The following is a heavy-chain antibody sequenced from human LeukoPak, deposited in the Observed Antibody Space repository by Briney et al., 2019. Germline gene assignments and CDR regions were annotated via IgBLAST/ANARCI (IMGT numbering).Heavy chain of an antibody. D-gene: IGHD3-9*01. CDR2: INHSGST. V-gene: IGHV4-34*01. J-gene: IGHJ4*02. Sequence: SETLSLTCAVYGGSFSGYYWSWIRQPPGKGLEWIGEINHSGSTNYNRSLKSRVTISVDTSKNQFSLKLSSVTAADTAVYYCARRRERLRYFDFDYWGQGTLVTVSS. CDR1: GGSFSGYY. CDR3: ARRRERLRYFDFDY.